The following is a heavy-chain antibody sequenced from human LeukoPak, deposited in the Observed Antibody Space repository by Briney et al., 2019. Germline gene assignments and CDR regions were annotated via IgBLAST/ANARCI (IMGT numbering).Heavy chain of an antibody. D-gene: IGHD6-19*01. CDR2: IKRDGTEK. CDR3: AREGGSGWYSGWFDP. J-gene: IGHJ5*02. Sequence: GGSLRLSCAASGFTFSSYWMSWVRQAPGKGLEWVANIKRDGTEKKYVDSVKGRFTISRDNAKNSLYLQMNSLRAEDTALYYCAREGGSGWYSGWFDPWGQGTLVTVSS. CDR1: GFTFSSYW. V-gene: IGHV3-7*01.